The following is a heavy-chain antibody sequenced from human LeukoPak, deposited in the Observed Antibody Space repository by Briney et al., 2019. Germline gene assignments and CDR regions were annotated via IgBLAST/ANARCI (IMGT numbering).Heavy chain of an antibody. Sequence: GGSLRLSCEASGLTLQYYGFSNYGMHWVRQAPVKGLEWVADIWYDGSNKGYGDVVKGRFTVFRDNSKNMLYLQKNSLRDEDTAVDYCATNSGTPPRYMGVWGKGTTVSVSS. V-gene: IGHV3-33*01. CDR1: GLTLQYYGFSNYG. D-gene: IGHD1-26*01. CDR3: ATNSGTPPRYMGV. CDR2: IWYDGSNK. J-gene: IGHJ6*03.